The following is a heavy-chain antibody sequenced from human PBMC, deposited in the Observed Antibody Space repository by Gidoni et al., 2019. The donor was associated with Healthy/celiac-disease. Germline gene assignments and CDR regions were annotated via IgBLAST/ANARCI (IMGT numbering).Heavy chain of an antibody. CDR2: MNPNGGNP. D-gene: IGHD3-22*01. CDR1: GYTFISSD. V-gene: IGHV1-8*01. J-gene: IGHJ2*01. CDR3: ARAHTNYYDSSGSSAYWYFDL. Sequence: QVQLVQSGAEVKKPEASVMVSCKASGYTFISSDINSVRQATRQGLEWMGWMNPNGGNPGYAQKFQGRVTMTRNTSISTAYMELSSLRSEDTAVYYCARAHTNYYDSSGSSAYWYFDLWGRGTLVTVSS.